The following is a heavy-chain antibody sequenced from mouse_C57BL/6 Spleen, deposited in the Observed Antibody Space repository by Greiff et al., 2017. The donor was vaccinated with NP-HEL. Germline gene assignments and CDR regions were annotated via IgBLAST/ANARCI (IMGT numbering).Heavy chain of an antibody. CDR1: GFSLTSYG. CDR2: IWGGGST. V-gene: IGHV2-9*01. D-gene: IGHD1-1*01. CDR3: AKHSPYYGSHVGYFDV. Sequence: QVQLKESGPGLVAPSPSLSISCTVSGFSLTSYGVDWVRQPPGKGLEWLGVIWGGGSTNYNSALMSRLSISKDNSKCQVFLKMNRLQTDDTAMYYCAKHSPYYGSHVGYFDVWGTGTTVTVSS. J-gene: IGHJ1*03.